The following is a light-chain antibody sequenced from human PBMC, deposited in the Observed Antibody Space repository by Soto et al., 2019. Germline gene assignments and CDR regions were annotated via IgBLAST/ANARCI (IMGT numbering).Light chain of an antibody. V-gene: IGKV3-11*01. CDR1: QSVNIH. Sequence: EIVLTQSPATLSLSPGERATLSCRASQSVNIHLAWYQQKPGLAPRLLIYDASTRATGIPARLSGSGSGTDFSLTISSLQPEDFAVYYCQHRAIWPVSFGQGTKVDI. CDR3: QHRAIWPVS. J-gene: IGKJ1*01. CDR2: DAS.